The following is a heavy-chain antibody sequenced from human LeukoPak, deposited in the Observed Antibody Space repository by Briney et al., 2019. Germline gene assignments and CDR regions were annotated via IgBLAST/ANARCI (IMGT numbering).Heavy chain of an antibody. D-gene: IGHD5-24*01. V-gene: IGHV4-38-2*02. J-gene: IGHJ5*02. CDR1: GVITTTYY. Sequence: SETLSLTCSVSGVITTTYYWGWVRQPPGKGLEWIGSLSHSEDTYFNPSLKSRVTISLDTSKSHFSLNLSTVTAADTAVYFCARARTYNHHPNWIDLWGQGVRVTVSS. CDR2: LSHSEDT. CDR3: ARARTYNHHPNWIDL.